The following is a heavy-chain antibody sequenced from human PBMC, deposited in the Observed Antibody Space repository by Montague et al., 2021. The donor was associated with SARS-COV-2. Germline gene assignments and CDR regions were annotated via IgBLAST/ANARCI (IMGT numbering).Heavy chain of an antibody. CDR2: IYYSGST. D-gene: IGHD3-10*01. Sequence: TLSLTCTISGDFVSSDGYYRSWIRQHPGKGLEWIGDIYYSGSTHYNPSLKSRVTISVDTSKNQFSLKLSSVTAADTAVYYCAREVMGSVNYYQAIKYGLDVWGQGTTVTVSS. CDR1: GDFVSSDGYY. J-gene: IGHJ6*02. CDR3: AREVMGSVNYYQAIKYGLDV. V-gene: IGHV4-31*03.